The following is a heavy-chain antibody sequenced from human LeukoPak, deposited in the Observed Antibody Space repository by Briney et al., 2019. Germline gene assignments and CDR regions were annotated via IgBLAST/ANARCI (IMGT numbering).Heavy chain of an antibody. Sequence: PGRSLRLSCAASGFTFSSYGMHWVRQAPGKGLEWVAVISYDGSNKYYADSVKGRFTISRDNSKNTLYLQMNSLRAEDTAVYYCAKDYEVSTYYFDYWGQGTLVTVSS. J-gene: IGHJ4*02. CDR1: GFTFSSYG. CDR2: ISYDGSNK. V-gene: IGHV3-30*18. CDR3: AKDYEVSTYYFDY. D-gene: IGHD5/OR15-5a*01.